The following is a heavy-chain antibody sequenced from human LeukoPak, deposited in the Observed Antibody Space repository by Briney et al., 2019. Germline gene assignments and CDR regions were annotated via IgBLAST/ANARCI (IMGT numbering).Heavy chain of an antibody. D-gene: IGHD4-17*01. Sequence: GGSLRLSCAASGFTFSSYGMHWVRQAPGKGLEWVAVISYDGSNKYYADSVKGRFTISRDNSKNTLYLQMNSLRAEDTAVYYCAKDDGDYNFDYWGQGTLVTVSS. J-gene: IGHJ4*02. V-gene: IGHV3-30*18. CDR2: ISYDGSNK. CDR3: AKDDGDYNFDY. CDR1: GFTFSSYG.